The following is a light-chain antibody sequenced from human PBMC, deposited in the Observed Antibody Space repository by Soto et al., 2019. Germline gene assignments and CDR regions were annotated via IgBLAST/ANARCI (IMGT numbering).Light chain of an antibody. J-gene: IGLJ2*01. CDR2: DVN. V-gene: IGLV2-14*03. CDR1: SNDIGGHDY. Sequence: QSVLTQPASVSGSPGQSIAISCTGTSNDIGGHDYVSWYQQHPGKAPKVMIYDVNHRPSGVSDRFSGSKSGYTASLTISGLQAEDEADYYCSSYTTSSSVVFGGGTKVTV. CDR3: SSYTTSSSVV.